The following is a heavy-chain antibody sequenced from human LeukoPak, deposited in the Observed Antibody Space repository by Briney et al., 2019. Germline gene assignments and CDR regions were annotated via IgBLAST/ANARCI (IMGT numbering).Heavy chain of an antibody. CDR3: ARHPPRGYSYGFDY. Sequence: SETLSLTCTVSGGSISSYYWSWIRQPPGKGRKGMGYIYYSGSTNYNPSLKSRVTISVDTSKNQFSLKLSSVTAADTAVYYCARHPPRGYSYGFDYWGQGTLVTVSS. CDR1: GGSISSYY. V-gene: IGHV4-59*08. J-gene: IGHJ4*02. D-gene: IGHD5-18*01. CDR2: IYYSGST.